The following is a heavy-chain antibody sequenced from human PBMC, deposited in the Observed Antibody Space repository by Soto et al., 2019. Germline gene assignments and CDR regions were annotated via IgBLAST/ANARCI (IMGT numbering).Heavy chain of an antibody. J-gene: IGHJ5*02. Sequence: GGSLRLSCAASGFNFYNYAMTWVRQAPGKGLEWVSGISGDGTRTYYGDSVKGRFTISRDNSKNTVFLQMNSLRAEDTALYYCLKDLRPNRGWFGPWGRGTRVTVSS. CDR3: LKDLRPNRGWFGP. CDR2: ISGDGTRT. CDR1: GFNFYNYA. D-gene: IGHD3-3*01. V-gene: IGHV3-23*01.